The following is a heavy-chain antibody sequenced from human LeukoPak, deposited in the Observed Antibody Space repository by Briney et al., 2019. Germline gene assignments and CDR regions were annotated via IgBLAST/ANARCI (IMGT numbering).Heavy chain of an antibody. CDR2: ISYDGSNK. D-gene: IGHD3-10*01. CDR1: GFTFSSYA. J-gene: IGHJ4*02. Sequence: GGSLRLSCAASGFTFSSYAMHWVRQAPGKGREWVAVISYDGSNKYYADSVKGRFTISRDNSKNTLYLQMNSLRAEDTAVYYCARGWFGTDYWGQGTLVTVSS. V-gene: IGHV3-30-3*01. CDR3: ARGWFGTDY.